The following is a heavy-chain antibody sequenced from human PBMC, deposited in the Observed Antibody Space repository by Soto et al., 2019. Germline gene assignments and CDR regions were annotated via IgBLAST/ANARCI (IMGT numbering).Heavy chain of an antibody. CDR1: GIPFSASG. V-gene: IGHV3-33*01. CDR2: IWSDGNSQ. CDR3: ARDKGVTCIDQ. D-gene: IGHD5-18*01. Sequence: QVQLVESGGGVVQPGRSLRLSGAASGIPFSASGMHWVRQAPGKGLVWVAMIWSDGNSQYYADSVKGRFTISRDNSRNTVYLQMDSLGVEDTAVYFCARDKGVTCIDQWGQGTLVAVSS. J-gene: IGHJ4*02.